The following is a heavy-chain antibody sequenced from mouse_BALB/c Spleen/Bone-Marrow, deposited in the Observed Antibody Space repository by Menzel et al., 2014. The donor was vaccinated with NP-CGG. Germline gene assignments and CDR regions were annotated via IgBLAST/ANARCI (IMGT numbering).Heavy chain of an antibody. J-gene: IGHJ3*01. CDR2: INPSNGRT. D-gene: IGHD1-1*02. CDR3: ARERGSYPFAY. CDR1: GYTFTSYW. V-gene: IGHV1S81*02. Sequence: QVQLKQSGAELVKPGASVKLSCKASGYTFTSYWMHWVKQRPGQGLEWIGEINPSNGRTNYNEKFKSKATLTVDKSSSTAYMQLSSLTSEDSAVYYCARERGSYPFAYWGQGTLVTVSA.